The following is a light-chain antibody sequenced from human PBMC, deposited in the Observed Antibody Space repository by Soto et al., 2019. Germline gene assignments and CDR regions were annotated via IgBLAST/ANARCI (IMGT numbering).Light chain of an antibody. Sequence: EIVLTQSPATLSLSPGERATLSCRASQTITTYLAWYQHKPGQAPRLLIYGASNRATGIPARFSGSGSGTDFTLTISNLEPEDFAVYYCQQRSNWPANFGQGTRGDET. CDR3: QQRSNWPAN. J-gene: IGKJ5*01. CDR2: GAS. CDR1: QTITTY. V-gene: IGKV3-11*01.